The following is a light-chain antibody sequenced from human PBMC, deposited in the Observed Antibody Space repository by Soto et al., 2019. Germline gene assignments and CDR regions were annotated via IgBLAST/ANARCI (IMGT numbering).Light chain of an antibody. V-gene: IGKV3-20*01. Sequence: EIVLTQSPGTLSLSPGETGTLSCRASQSVSDFYLAWYQQKPGQAPRLLIYGASSRATGIPDRFSGSGSGTEFTLTISILEPEDCAVYYCQQYGNSPVTFGQGTKVEIK. J-gene: IGKJ1*01. CDR2: GAS. CDR3: QQYGNSPVT. CDR1: QSVSDFY.